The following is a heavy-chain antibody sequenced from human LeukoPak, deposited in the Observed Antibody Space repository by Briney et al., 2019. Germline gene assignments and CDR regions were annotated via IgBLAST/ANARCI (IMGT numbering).Heavy chain of an antibody. CDR2: ISYDGSNK. CDR3: ARARPSVARTDD. V-gene: IGHV3-30*03. J-gene: IGHJ4*01. Sequence: GSLRLSCAASGFTFSSYGMHWVRQAPGKGLEWVAVISYDGSNKYYADSVKGRFTISRDNSKNTLYLQMNSLRAEDTAVYYCARARPSVARTDDWGQGTLVTVSS. CDR1: GFTFSSYG. D-gene: IGHD6-19*01.